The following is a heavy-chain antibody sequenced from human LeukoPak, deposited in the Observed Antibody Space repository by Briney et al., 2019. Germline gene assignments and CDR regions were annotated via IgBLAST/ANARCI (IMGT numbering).Heavy chain of an antibody. CDR3: ARGTRGRFGEFLTFDY. D-gene: IGHD3-10*01. J-gene: IGHJ4*02. V-gene: IGHV4-39*01. CDR1: GGSISSSSYY. Sequence: SETLSLTCTVSGGSISSSSYYWGWIRRPPGKGLEWIGSIYYSGSTYYNPSLKSRVTISVDTSKNQFSLKLSPVTAADTAVYYCARGTRGRFGEFLTFDYWGQGTLVTVPS. CDR2: IYYSGST.